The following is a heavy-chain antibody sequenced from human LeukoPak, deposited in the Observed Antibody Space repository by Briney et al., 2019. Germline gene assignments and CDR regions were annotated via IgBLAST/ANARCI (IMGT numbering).Heavy chain of an antibody. CDR2: ISGSGGST. CDR3: ARGYSGYRYFDY. V-gene: IGHV3-23*01. D-gene: IGHD5-12*01. J-gene: IGHJ4*02. CDR1: GFTFSSYA. Sequence: GGSLRLSCAASGFTFSSYAMSWVRQAPGKGLGWVSAISGSGGSTYYADSVKGRFTISRDNSKNTLYLQMNSLRAEDTAVYYCARGYSGYRYFDYWGQGTLVTVSS.